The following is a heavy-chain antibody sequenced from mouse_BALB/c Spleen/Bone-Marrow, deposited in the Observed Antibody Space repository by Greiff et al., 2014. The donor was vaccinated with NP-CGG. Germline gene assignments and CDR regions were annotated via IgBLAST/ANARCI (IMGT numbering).Heavy chain of an antibody. J-gene: IGHJ2*01. Sequence: EVQGVESGAELVKPGASVKLSCTASGFNIKDTYMHWVKQRPEQGLEWIGRIDPANGITKYDPKFQGKATITADTSSNTAYLQLSSLTSEDAAVYSCARYYYGSSYFDYWGQGTTLTVSS. V-gene: IGHV14-3*02. CDR1: GFNIKDTY. D-gene: IGHD1-1*01. CDR3: ARYYYGSSYFDY. CDR2: IDPANGIT.